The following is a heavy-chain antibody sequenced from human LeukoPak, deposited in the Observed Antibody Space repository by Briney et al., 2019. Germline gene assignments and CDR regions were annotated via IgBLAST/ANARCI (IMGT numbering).Heavy chain of an antibody. CDR3: VRGVEANWFDP. Sequence: GASVKVSCKASGYTFTGYYMHWVRQAPGQGLEWMGWINPNSGGTKYAQKFQGRVTMTRDTSISTAYMEVRRLRSDDTAVYYCVRGVEANWFDPWGQGTLVTVSS. D-gene: IGHD3-3*01. CDR1: GYTFTGYY. V-gene: IGHV1-2*02. J-gene: IGHJ5*02. CDR2: INPNSGGT.